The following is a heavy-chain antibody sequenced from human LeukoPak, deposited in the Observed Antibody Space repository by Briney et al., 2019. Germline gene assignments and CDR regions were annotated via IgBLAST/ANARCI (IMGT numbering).Heavy chain of an antibody. V-gene: IGHV1-2*02. D-gene: IGHD2-2*01. CDR3: AREGYCSYTSCVGIAFLDF. CDR2: IDPNSGVT. J-gene: IGHJ4*02. Sequence: ASVKVSCKASGYTFTDYYINWVRQAPGQGLEWMGWIDPNSGVTNYAQKFQGRVTMTRDTSISTAYMELSRLRSDDTAVYYCAREGYCSYTSCVGIAFLDFWGQGTLVTVSS. CDR1: GYTFTDYY.